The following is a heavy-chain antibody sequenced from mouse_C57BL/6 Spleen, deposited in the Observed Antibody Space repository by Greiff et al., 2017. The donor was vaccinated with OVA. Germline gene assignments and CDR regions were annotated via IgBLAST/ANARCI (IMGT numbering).Heavy chain of an antibody. V-gene: IGHV1-62-2*01. D-gene: IGHD3-2*02. J-gene: IGHJ2*01. CDR1: GYTFTEYT. CDR3: TRHEDANPDSSGTHYYDD. Sequence: VKLVESGAELVKPGASVKLSCKASGYTFTEYTIHWVKQRSGQGLEWIWWFYPGSGSITYNEKFKDKATLTADKPSRTVFMVLSRLTSEDYAVYFYTRHEDANPDSSGTHYYDDWGQGATLTVSS. CDR2: FYPGSGSI.